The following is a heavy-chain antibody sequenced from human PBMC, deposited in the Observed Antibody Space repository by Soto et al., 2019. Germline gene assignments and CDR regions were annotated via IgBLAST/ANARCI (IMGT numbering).Heavy chain of an antibody. CDR3: ARVGPAHYYDSSGYYSPLDY. Sequence: QVQLVQSGAEVQKPGSSVKVSCKASGDTFSRYAINWVRQAPGQGLEWLGGIIPMFGTANYAQKFKGRVTITAGESTSTVYMELSSMRSEDTAVYYCARVGPAHYYDSSGYYSPLDYWGQGTLVTVSS. CDR2: IIPMFGTA. CDR1: GDTFSRYA. V-gene: IGHV1-69*01. D-gene: IGHD3-22*01. J-gene: IGHJ4*02.